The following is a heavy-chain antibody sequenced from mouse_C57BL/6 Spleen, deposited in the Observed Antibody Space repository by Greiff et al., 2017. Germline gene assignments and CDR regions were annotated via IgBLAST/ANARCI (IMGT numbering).Heavy chain of an antibody. CDR3: ASDYDVDY. D-gene: IGHD2-4*01. V-gene: IGHV1-26*01. CDR2: INPNNGGT. CDR1: GYTFTDYY. J-gene: IGHJ2*01. Sequence: EVQLQQSGPELVKPGASVKISCKASGYTFTDYYMNWVKQSHGKSLEWIGDINPNNGGTSYNQKFKGKATSTVDKSSSTAYMELRSLTSEDSAVYYCASDYDVDYWGQGTTLTVSS.